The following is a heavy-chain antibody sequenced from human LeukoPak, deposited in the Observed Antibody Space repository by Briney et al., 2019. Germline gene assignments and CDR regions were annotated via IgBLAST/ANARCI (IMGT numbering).Heavy chain of an antibody. J-gene: IGHJ6*02. CDR3: ARMGITMVRGVIVFYYYYGMDV. Sequence: PSETLSLTCTVSGGSISSSSYYWGWIRQPPGKGLEWIGSIYYSGSTYYNPSLKSRVTISVDTSKNQFSLKLSSVTAADTAVYYCARMGITMVRGVIVFYYYYGMDVWGQGTTVTVSS. CDR1: GGSISSSSYY. CDR2: IYYSGST. D-gene: IGHD3-10*01. V-gene: IGHV4-39*07.